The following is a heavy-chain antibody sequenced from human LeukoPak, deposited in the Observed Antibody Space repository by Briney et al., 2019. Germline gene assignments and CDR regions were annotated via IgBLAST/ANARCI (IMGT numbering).Heavy chain of an antibody. D-gene: IGHD4-11*01. CDR2: IYSGGST. CDR3: ARGGNYDNWFDP. CDR1: GFTVSSNY. Sequence: PPGGSLRPSCAASGFTVSSNYMSWVRQAPGKGLEGVSVIYSGGSTYYADSVKGRFTISRDNSKNTLYLHMNSLRAEDTAVYYCARGGNYDNWFDPWGQGTLVTVSS. J-gene: IGHJ5*02. V-gene: IGHV3-66*02.